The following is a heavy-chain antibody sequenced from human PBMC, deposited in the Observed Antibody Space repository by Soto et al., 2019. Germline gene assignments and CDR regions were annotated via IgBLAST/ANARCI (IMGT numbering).Heavy chain of an antibody. V-gene: IGHV3-30-3*01. CDR2: ISYDGSNK. Sequence: PGGSLRLSCAASGFTFSSYAMHWVRQAPGKGLEWVAVISYDGSNKYYADSVKGRFTISRDNSKNTLYLQMNSLRDEDTAVYYYARPLCLWELSDSYGMDVWGQGTTVTVSS. J-gene: IGHJ6*02. D-gene: IGHD3-16*02. CDR1: GFTFSSYA. CDR3: ARPLCLWELSDSYGMDV.